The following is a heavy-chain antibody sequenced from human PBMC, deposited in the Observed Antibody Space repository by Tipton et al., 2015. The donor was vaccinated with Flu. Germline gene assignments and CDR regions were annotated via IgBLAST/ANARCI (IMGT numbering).Heavy chain of an antibody. CDR1: GGSISSYY. Sequence: LRLSCTVSGGSISSYYWSWIRQPPGKGLEWIGYIYYSGSTNYNPSLKSRVTISVDTSKNQFSLKLSSVTAADTAVYYCARGSGSGTHVMFDYWGQGTLVTVSS. V-gene: IGHV4-59*01. J-gene: IGHJ4*02. D-gene: IGHD3-10*01. CDR2: IYYSGST. CDR3: ARGSGSGTHVMFDY.